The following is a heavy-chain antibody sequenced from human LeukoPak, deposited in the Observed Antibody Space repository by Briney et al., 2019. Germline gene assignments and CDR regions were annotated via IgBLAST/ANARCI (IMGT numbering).Heavy chain of an antibody. CDR1: GGSISSYY. Sequence: SETLSLTCTVSGGSISSYYWSWIRQPAGKGLEWIGRIYTSGSTNYNPSLKSRVTISLDTSKNQFSLRLSSATAADTAVYYCARGRAGYCSRGSCYTYYYYYEPYGMDVWGQGTTVTVSS. CDR3: ARGRAGYCSRGSCYTYYYYYEPYGMDV. J-gene: IGHJ6*02. D-gene: IGHD2-15*01. V-gene: IGHV4-4*07. CDR2: IYTSGST.